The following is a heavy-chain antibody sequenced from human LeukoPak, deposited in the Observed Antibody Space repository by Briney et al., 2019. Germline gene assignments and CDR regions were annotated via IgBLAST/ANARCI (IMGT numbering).Heavy chain of an antibody. D-gene: IGHD5-12*01. CDR2: INHSGST. Sequence: KASETLSLTCAVYGGSFSGYYWSWIRQPPGKGLEWIGEINHSGSTNYNPSLKSRVTISVDTSKNQFSLKLSSVTAADTAVYYCAREGDSGYDTGNTFDYWGQGTPVTVSS. J-gene: IGHJ4*02. CDR3: AREGDSGYDTGNTFDY. CDR1: GGSFSGYY. V-gene: IGHV4-34*01.